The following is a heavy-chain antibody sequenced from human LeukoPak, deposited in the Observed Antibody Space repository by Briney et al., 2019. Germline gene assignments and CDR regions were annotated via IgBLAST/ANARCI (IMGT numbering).Heavy chain of an antibody. CDR3: AREIRPPAYYSSPPAYFDL. CDR2: IYYSGST. D-gene: IGHD3-10*01. Sequence: SETLSLTCTVSGGSISSSSYYWGWIRQPPGKGLEWIGSIYYSGSTYYNPSLKSRVTISVDTSKNQFSLKLSSVTAADTAVYYCAREIRPPAYYSSPPAYFDLWGRGTLVTVSS. V-gene: IGHV4-39*07. J-gene: IGHJ2*01. CDR1: GGSISSSSYY.